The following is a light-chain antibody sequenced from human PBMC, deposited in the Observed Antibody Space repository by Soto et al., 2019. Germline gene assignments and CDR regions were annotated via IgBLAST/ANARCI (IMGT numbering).Light chain of an antibody. J-gene: IGLJ1*01. Sequence: SALTQPASVSGSPGQSITISCTGTSSDVGSYDLVSWYQHHPGKAPKLMIYEVSKRPSGVSNRFSGSKSDNTASLTISGLQAEDEADYYCCSFAGSSTYVFGTGTKVTVL. CDR2: EVS. CDR3: CSFAGSSTYV. V-gene: IGLV2-23*02. CDR1: SSDVGSYDL.